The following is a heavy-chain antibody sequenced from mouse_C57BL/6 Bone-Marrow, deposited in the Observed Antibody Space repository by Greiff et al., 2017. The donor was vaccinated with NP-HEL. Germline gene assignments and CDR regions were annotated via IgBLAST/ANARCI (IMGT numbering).Heavy chain of an antibody. J-gene: IGHJ2*01. CDR2: ISPGSGNT. CDR1: GYSFTSYY. D-gene: IGHD1-3*01. Sequence: QVQLQQSGPELVKPGASVKISCKASGYSFTSYYIHWVKQRPGQGLEWIGWISPGSGNTKYNEKFMGKATLPADTSSSTAYMQRSSLTSEDAAVYYCARPPRGSSVYFDYWGQGTTLTVSS. V-gene: IGHV1-66*01. CDR3: ARPPRGSSVYFDY.